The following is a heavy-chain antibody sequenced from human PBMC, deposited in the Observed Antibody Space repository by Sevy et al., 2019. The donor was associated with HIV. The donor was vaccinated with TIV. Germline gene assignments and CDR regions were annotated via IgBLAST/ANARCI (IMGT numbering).Heavy chain of an antibody. V-gene: IGHV3-30-3*01. J-gene: IGHJ6*02. CDR1: GFTFSSYA. CDR3: VREKQPSIRGVIMPNHSLYGMDV. Sequence: GGSLRLSCAASGFTFSSYAMHWVRQAPGKGLEWVAVISYDGSNKYYADSVKGRFTISRDNSKNTLYLQMNSLRAEDTAVYYCVREKQPSIRGVIMPNHSLYGMDVWGQGTTVTVSS. CDR2: ISYDGSNK. D-gene: IGHD3-10*01.